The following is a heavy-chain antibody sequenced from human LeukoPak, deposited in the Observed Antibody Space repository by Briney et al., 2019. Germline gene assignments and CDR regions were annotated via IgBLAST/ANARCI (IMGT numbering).Heavy chain of an antibody. J-gene: IGHJ3*02. CDR2: IYSSGST. D-gene: IGHD1-1*01. CDR3: AVNLTRHTFDI. V-gene: IGHV4-59*08. Sequence: PSDTLSLTCTVSGGSISTYYWSWIRHSPGKGLEWIGSIYSSGSTNYNPSLKSRVTISVGTSKNQFSLELSSVTAADAAVYYGAVNLTRHTFDIWGQGTMVTVSS. CDR1: GGSISTYY.